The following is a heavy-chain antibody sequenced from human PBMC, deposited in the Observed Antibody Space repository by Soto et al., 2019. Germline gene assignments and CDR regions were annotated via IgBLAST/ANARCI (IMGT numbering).Heavy chain of an antibody. CDR3: AKDWAPIVGATGAFDI. CDR2: ISGSGGST. V-gene: IGHV3-23*01. Sequence: PGGSLRLSCAASGFTFSSYAMSWVRQAPGKGLEWVSAISGSGGSTYYADSVKGRFTISRGNSKNTLYLQMNSLRAEDTAVYYCAKDWAPIVGATGAFDIWGQGTMVTVSS. J-gene: IGHJ3*02. CDR1: GFTFSSYA. D-gene: IGHD1-26*01.